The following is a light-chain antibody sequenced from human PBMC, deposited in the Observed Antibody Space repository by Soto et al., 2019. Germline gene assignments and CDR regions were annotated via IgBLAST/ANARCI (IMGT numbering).Light chain of an antibody. J-gene: IGKJ5*01. CDR1: HSVSRTY. CDR3: QQFDDSVT. CDR2: GTS. Sequence: TQSPGALSLSPRERTTLSCRASHSVSRTYLAWYQQKPGQAPRLLIYGTSDRATGTPDRFSGSGSGTDFTLTISRLEPEDSAVYYCQQFDDSVTFGQGRRLEIK. V-gene: IGKV3-20*01.